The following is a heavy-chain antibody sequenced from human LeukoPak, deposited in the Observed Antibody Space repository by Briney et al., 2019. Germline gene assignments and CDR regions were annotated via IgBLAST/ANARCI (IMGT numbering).Heavy chain of an antibody. Sequence: GASVKVSCRASLYTFNSYDIMWVRRASGQGLEGMGGMSPNCGNTGYAQKFQGSVSMTRNTYMSTAYVAVSSLRSEDTAVYSCATDLGPGSYYNSNGFDPWGQGTLVTVSS. J-gene: IGHJ5*02. D-gene: IGHD3-10*01. V-gene: IGHV1-8*01. CDR2: MSPNCGNT. CDR1: LYTFNSYD. CDR3: ATDLGPGSYYNSNGFDP.